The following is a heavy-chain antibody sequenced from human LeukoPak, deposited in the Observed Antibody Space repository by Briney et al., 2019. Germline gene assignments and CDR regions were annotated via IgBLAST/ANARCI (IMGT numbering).Heavy chain of an antibody. CDR3: TRGHGDYDYYYGMDV. V-gene: IGHV3-73*01. CDR2: IRSKAHSYAT. Sequence: GGSLRLSCAASGFTFSGSAIHWVRQASGKGLEWVGRIRSKAHSYATPYAAPVKGRFTISRDDSKNTAYLQMNSLKTEDTAVYYCTRGHGDYDYYYGMDVWGQGTTVTVSS. CDR1: GFTFSGSA. D-gene: IGHD4-17*01. J-gene: IGHJ6*02.